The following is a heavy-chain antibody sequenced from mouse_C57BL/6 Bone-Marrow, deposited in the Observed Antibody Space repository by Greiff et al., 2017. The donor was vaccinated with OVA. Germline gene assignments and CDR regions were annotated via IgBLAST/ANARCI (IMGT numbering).Heavy chain of an antibody. Sequence: EVKLVESGGGLVKPGGSLKLSCAASGFTFSDYGMHWVRQAPEKGLEWVAYISSGSSTIYYADTVKGRFTISRDNAKNTLFLQMTSLRSEDTAMYYCANGSSYWDFEVWGTGTTVTVAT. J-gene: IGHJ1*03. V-gene: IGHV5-17*01. CDR3: ANGSSYWDFEV. CDR2: ISSGSSTI. D-gene: IGHD1-1*01. CDR1: GFTFSDYG.